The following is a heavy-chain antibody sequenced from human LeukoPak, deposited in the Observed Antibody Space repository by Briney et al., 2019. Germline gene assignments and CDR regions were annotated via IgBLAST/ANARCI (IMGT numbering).Heavy chain of an antibody. CDR1: GDSVSSSSNY. V-gene: IGHV4-39*07. CDR2: IYYTGST. J-gene: IGHJ1*01. Sequence: PSETLSLTCTVSGDSVSSSSNYWGWIRQPPGKGLEWIGNIYYTGSTYYNPSLKSRLNISIDTSKNQFSLKLSSVTAADTAVYYCARATNLPAEYFQHWGQGTLVTVSS. CDR3: ARATNLPAEYFQH. D-gene: IGHD1-14*01.